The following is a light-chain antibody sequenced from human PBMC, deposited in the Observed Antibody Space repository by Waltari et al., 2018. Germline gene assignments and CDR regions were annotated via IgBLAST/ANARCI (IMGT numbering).Light chain of an antibody. J-gene: IGLJ6*01. Sequence: QSALTQPASVSGSPGQSITMSCTGTSSDVGTYDLVSWYQHHPGKPPKLVVYEVTKRPSGVSSRVSGSKSGNSASLTISGLQAEDEADYYCCSYAGSSTYVFGSGTKVTVL. CDR2: EVT. CDR1: SSDVGTYDL. V-gene: IGLV2-23*02. CDR3: CSYAGSSTYV.